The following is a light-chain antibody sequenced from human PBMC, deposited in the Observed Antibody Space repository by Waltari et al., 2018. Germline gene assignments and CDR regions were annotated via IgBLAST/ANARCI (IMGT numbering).Light chain of an antibody. CDR2: LKSDGSH. CDR3: QTWGTGIHV. V-gene: IGLV4-69*01. CDR1: SGHSTSA. J-gene: IGLJ1*01. Sequence: QLVLTQSPSASASLGASVKLTCTPSSGHSTSAIAWHQQQPEKGPRFLMKLKSDGSHSKRDGVPDRFSGSSSGAERYLTISSLQSEDEADYYCQTWGTGIHVFGTGTKVTVL.